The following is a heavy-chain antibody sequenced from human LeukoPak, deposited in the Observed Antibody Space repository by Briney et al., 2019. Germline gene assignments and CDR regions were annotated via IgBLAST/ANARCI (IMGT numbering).Heavy chain of an antibody. V-gene: IGHV4-38-2*02. Sequence: SETLSLTCTVSGYSISSGYYWGWIRQPPGKGLEWIGSIYHSGSTYYNPSLKSRVTISVDTSKNQFSLKLSSVTAADTAVYYCARDCKSFWECPPAVAQGTHFDYWGQGTLVTVSS. D-gene: IGHD3-3*02. CDR1: GYSISSGYY. J-gene: IGHJ4*02. CDR2: IYHSGST. CDR3: ARDCKSFWECPPAVAQGTHFDY.